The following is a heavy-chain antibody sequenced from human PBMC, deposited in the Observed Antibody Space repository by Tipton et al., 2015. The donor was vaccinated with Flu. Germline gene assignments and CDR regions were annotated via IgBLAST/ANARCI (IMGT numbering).Heavy chain of an antibody. CDR2: IYISGRT. CDR1: GGSISSSSHY. J-gene: IGHJ5*01. Sequence: TLSLNCSVSGGSISSSSHYWSWIRQPAGKGLEWIGRIYISGRTEYNPSLKSRASISVDRAKNQFSLKLNSVTAADTAVYYCARDLGAFNWFDSWGRGTLVTVSS. V-gene: IGHV4-61*02. D-gene: IGHD3-16*01. CDR3: ARDLGAFNWFDS.